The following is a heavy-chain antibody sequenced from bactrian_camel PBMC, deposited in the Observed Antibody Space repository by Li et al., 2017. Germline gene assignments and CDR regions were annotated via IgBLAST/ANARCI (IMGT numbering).Heavy chain of an antibody. V-gene: IGHV3S40*01. CDR2: ADLGGGRE. Sequence: VQLVESGGGSAQAGGSLRLSCVVAEFSKNTKCMGWFRQAPGKDLKDREGVAAADLGGGRENYADSVKGRFTISQDNAQNTIYLQMDNLKPEDTAMYYCGADPPATWCRPKASFGYLGQGTQVTVS. CDR3: GADPPATWCRPKASFGY. CDR1: EFSKNTKC. D-gene: IGHD1*01. J-gene: IGHJ6*01.